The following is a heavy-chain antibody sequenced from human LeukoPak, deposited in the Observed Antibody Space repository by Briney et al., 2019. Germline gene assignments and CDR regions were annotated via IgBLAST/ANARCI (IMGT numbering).Heavy chain of an antibody. D-gene: IGHD3-22*01. Sequence: GGSLRLSCAASGFTFSSYGMHWVRQAPGKGLEWVAVIWYDGSNKYYADSVKGRFTISRDNSKNTLYLQMSSLRAEDTAVYYCAKDSYYYDSSGSFDYWGQGTLVTVSS. J-gene: IGHJ4*02. CDR1: GFTFSSYG. CDR3: AKDSYYYDSSGSFDY. CDR2: IWYDGSNK. V-gene: IGHV3-33*06.